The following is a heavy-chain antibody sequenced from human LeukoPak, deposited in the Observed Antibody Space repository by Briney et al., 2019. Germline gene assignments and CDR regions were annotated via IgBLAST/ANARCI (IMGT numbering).Heavy chain of an antibody. Sequence: GGSLRLSCAASGFSFHNYWMNWVRQAPGKGLEWVANINQDGTVVHYADSVEGRFVISRDNAKNSIYLQMNSLGAEDTAVYYCARDHSATGGCDYWGQGTLVTVSS. CDR2: INQDGTVV. J-gene: IGHJ4*02. CDR3: ARDHSATGGCDY. CDR1: GFSFHNYW. D-gene: IGHD2-15*01. V-gene: IGHV3-7*03.